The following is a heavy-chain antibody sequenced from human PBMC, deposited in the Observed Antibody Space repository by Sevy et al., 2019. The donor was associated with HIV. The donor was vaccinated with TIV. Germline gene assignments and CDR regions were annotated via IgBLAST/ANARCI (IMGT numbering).Heavy chain of an antibody. CDR2: IYSGGST. CDR3: GRVNCSGGSCYYYYGMDV. CDR1: GFTVSSNY. V-gene: IGHV3-53*01. J-gene: IGHJ6*02. D-gene: IGHD2-15*01. Sequence: GGSLRLSCAASGFTVSSNYMSWVRQAPGKGLEWVSVIYSGGSTYYADSVKGRFTISRDNSKNTLYLQMNSLRAEDTAVYYCGRVNCSGGSCYYYYGMDVWGQGTTVTVSS.